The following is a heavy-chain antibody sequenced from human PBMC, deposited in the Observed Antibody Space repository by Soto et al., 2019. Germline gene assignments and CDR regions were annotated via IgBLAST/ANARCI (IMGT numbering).Heavy chain of an antibody. CDR1: GYTFTSYG. J-gene: IGHJ5*02. V-gene: IGHV1-18*01. D-gene: IGHD5-18*01. Sequence: ASVKVSCKASGYTFTSYGISWVRQAPGQGLEWMGWISAYNGNTNYAQKLQGRVTMTTDTSTSTAYMELRSLRSDDTAVYYCARVIQLWFFPALDLWGQGTLVTVSS. CDR2: ISAYNGNT. CDR3: ARVIQLWFFPALDL.